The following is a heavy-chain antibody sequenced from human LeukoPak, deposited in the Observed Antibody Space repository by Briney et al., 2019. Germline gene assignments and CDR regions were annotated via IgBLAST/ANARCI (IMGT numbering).Heavy chain of an antibody. J-gene: IGHJ4*02. D-gene: IGHD5-24*01. CDR1: GGFISSYY. CDR2: YYYGGST. CDR3: ARGSERWLQSGNDY. Sequence: SDPQSLTCSVCGGFISSYYCCWLRQPREEGVEWVGYYYYGGSTNYNPSLKSRLTISVDTSKNQFSLKLSSVTAADTAVYYCARGSERWLQSGNDYWGQGTLVTVSS. V-gene: IGHV4-59*01.